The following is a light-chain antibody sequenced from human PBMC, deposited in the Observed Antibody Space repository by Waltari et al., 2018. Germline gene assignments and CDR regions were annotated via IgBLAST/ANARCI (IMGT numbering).Light chain of an antibody. CDR2: TVS. Sequence: DVVMTQSPLTLSVTLGQPASISCKSSQGLVFGDGNTYLNWFQQKPGQSPRRLSYTVSNRDFGVPDRFSGSGSGTDFTLRISRVEADDVGFYYCMQGTHWPHTFGQGTRLEI. J-gene: IGKJ2*01. V-gene: IGKV2-30*01. CDR1: QGLVFGDGNTY. CDR3: MQGTHWPHT.